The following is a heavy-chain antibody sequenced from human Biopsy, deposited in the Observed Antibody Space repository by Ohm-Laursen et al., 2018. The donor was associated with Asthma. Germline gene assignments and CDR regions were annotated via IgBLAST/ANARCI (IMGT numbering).Heavy chain of an antibody. CDR2: ISKDASTQ. D-gene: IGHD1-1*01. V-gene: IGHV3-30*01. J-gene: IGHJ3*02. CDR3: VRDGTDDAFDI. Sequence: SLRLSCTASGFSFSNVAIHWVRQAPGKGLEWVGVISKDASTQDYADSVKGRFTMARDNSKNTLDLQMNSLREEDTAVYYCVRDGTDDAFDIWGQGTVVSVSS. CDR1: GFSFSNVA.